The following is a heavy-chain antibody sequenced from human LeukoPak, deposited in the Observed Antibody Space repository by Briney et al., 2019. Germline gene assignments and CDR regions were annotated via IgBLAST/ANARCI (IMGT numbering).Heavy chain of an antibody. CDR3: ARQAWWGYYFDY. V-gene: IGHV4-59*08. CDR1: GGSLSSDY. J-gene: IGHJ4*02. D-gene: IGHD2-8*02. Sequence: SDTLSLTCTFSGGSLSSDYWSWIRQPPGKGLEWIGYIDYSESTNYNPSLQSRVTISVDTSKNQFSLQLSSVAAADTAVYYCARQAWWGYYFDYWGQGTLVTVSS. CDR2: IDYSEST.